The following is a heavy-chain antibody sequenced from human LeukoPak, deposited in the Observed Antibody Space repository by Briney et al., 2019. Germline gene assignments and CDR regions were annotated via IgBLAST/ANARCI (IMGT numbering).Heavy chain of an antibody. Sequence: GGSLRLSCAASGFTFSSYWMNWVRQAPGKGLEWVSSISGSSSYIYYADSVKGRFSISRDNAKNSLYLQMNSLRAEDTAVYYCARDLLGWELHYFDYWGQGTLVTVSS. J-gene: IGHJ4*02. CDR1: GFTFSSYW. CDR3: ARDLLGWELHYFDY. V-gene: IGHV3-21*01. CDR2: ISGSSSYI. D-gene: IGHD1-26*01.